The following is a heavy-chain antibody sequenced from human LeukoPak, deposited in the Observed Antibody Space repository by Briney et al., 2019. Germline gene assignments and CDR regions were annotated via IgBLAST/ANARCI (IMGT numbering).Heavy chain of an antibody. CDR2: IYPGDSDT. V-gene: IGHV5-51*01. CDR1: GYSFTSYW. J-gene: IGHJ4*02. Sequence: GESLKISCKGSGYSFTSYWIGWVRQMPGKGLEWMGIIYPGDSDTRYSPSFQGQVTISADKSISTAYLQWSSLKASDTAMYYCARGRDNLTGYYTYYFDYWGQGTLVTVSS. D-gene: IGHD3-9*01. CDR3: ARGRDNLTGYYTYYFDY.